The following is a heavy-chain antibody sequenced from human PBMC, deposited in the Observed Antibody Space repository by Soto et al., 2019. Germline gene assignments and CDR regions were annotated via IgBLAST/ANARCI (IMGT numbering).Heavy chain of an antibody. V-gene: IGHV1-8*01. J-gene: IGHJ6*03. CDR2: MNPNSGNT. CDR3: ARGGTPYYYGSGSYQYYYYMDV. CDR1: GYTFTSYD. Sequence: ASVKVSCKASGYTFTSYDINWVRQATGQGLEWMGWMNPNSGNTGYAQKFQGRVTMTRNTSISTAYMELSSLRSEDTAVYYCARGGTPYYYGSGSYQYYYYMDVWGKGTTVTVSS. D-gene: IGHD3-10*01.